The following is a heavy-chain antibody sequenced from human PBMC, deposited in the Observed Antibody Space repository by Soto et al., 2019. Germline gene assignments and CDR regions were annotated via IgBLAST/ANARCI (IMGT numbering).Heavy chain of an antibody. V-gene: IGHV4-30-2*06. J-gene: IGHJ4*02. D-gene: IGHD5-12*01. CDR1: GASISYGGFS. Sequence: PSETLSLTCTVSGASISYGGFSWSWIRQSPGKGLEWIGYISHLESTYFHPSFKSRLTMSIDRTRNQFSLKLSSVTAAGMAVYYCARGGGYDSFDYRGQGVLVTVSS. CDR3: ARGGGYDSFDY. CDR2: ISHLEST.